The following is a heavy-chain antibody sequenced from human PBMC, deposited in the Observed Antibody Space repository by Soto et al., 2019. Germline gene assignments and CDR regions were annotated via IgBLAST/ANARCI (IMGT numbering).Heavy chain of an antibody. D-gene: IGHD2-15*01. V-gene: IGHV4-31*03. J-gene: IGHJ5*02. Sequence: SETLSLTCTVSGGSISSGVYYWSWIRQHPGKGLEWIGDIYYSGSTYYNPSLKSRVTLSVDTSKNQFSLRLSSVTAADTAVYYCARALTGYSVSNWFDPWRQGTLVTVSS. CDR2: IYYSGST. CDR1: GGSISSGVYY. CDR3: ARALTGYSVSNWFDP.